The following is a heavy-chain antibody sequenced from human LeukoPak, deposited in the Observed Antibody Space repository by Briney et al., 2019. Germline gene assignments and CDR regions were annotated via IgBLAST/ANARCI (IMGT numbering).Heavy chain of an antibody. V-gene: IGHV3-74*01. J-gene: IGHJ4*02. D-gene: IGHD6-13*01. Sequence: GGSLRLSCAASGFIFSSYRMHWVRQAPGKGLVWVSRVNSDGSSTRHADSVKGRFTISRDNAKNTLYLQMNSLRAEDTAVYYCARDPNTSIAAAGTQMVYYFDYWGQGTLVTVSS. CDR2: VNSDGSST. CDR3: ARDPNTSIAAAGTQMVYYFDY. CDR1: GFIFSSYR.